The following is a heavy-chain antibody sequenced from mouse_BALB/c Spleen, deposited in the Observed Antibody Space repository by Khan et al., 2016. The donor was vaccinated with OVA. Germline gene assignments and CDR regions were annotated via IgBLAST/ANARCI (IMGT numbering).Heavy chain of an antibody. J-gene: IGHJ3*01. D-gene: IGHD2-14*01. CDR2: IFPGSGTP. CDR1: GYTFTDYI. V-gene: IGHV1-77*01. Sequence: QVRLQQSGPELVKPGASLKVSCKASGYTFTDYIIGWVKQSTRQGLEWIGDIFPGSGTPYYNEKFKDKATLTADKSSNTAYMQLSSLTSEASAVYCCARGGYSVFAYWGQGTLVTVSA. CDR3: ARGGYSVFAY.